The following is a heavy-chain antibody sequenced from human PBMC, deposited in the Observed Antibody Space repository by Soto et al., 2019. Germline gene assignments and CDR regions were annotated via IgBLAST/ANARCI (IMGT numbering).Heavy chain of an antibody. Sequence: ASVKVSCKASGYLFTAYSMHWVRLAPGQGLEWMGVVNPSGGSTKYAQNFQGRVTMTRDTSTTTIYMELSSLRSDDTAIYYCAREENCSGGTCYSEYFHRWGQGTQVTVS. CDR1: GYLFTAYS. D-gene: IGHD2-15*01. V-gene: IGHV1-46*01. CDR3: AREENCSGGTCYSEYFHR. CDR2: VNPSGGST. J-gene: IGHJ1*01.